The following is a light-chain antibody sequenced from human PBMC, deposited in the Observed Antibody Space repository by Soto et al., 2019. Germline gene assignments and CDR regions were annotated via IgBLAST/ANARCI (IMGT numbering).Light chain of an antibody. J-gene: IGLJ3*02. CDR1: VSDIGGYNY. Sequence: QSALTQPASVSGSPGQSITISCTGTVSDIGGYNYVSWYQQHPDKAPQLMIYGVTNRPSGVSSRFSGSKSGNTASLTISGLQDEDEADYYCSSYVSSSIVVFGGGTKLTVL. CDR3: SSYVSSSIVV. CDR2: GVT. V-gene: IGLV2-14*01.